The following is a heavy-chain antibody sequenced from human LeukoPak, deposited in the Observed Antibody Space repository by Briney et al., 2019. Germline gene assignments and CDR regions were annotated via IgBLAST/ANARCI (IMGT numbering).Heavy chain of an antibody. D-gene: IGHD3-22*01. V-gene: IGHV4-39*01. CDR3: ARHTNHYYDSSGYPDY. J-gene: IGHJ4*02. Sequence: PSETLSLTCTVSGGSISSSSYSWGWLRQPPGKGLEWIGSIYYSGSTYYNPSLKSRVTISVDTSKNQFSLKLSSVTAADTAVYYCARHTNHYYDSSGYPDYWGQGTLVTVSS. CDR1: GGSISSSSYS. CDR2: IYYSGST.